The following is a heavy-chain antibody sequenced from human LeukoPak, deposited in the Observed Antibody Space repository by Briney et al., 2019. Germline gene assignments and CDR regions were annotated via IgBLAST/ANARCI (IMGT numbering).Heavy chain of an antibody. CDR1: GGSISNYY. J-gene: IGHJ5*02. Sequence: SETLSLTCTVSGGSISNYYWSWIRQPPGKGLEWIGYIYYSGSTNYNPSPKSRVTISVDTSKNQVSLKLSSVTAADTAVYYCARDSDYYDTNAYWFDPWGQGTLVTVSS. CDR3: ARDSDYYDTNAYWFDP. V-gene: IGHV4-59*01. D-gene: IGHD3-22*01. CDR2: IYYSGST.